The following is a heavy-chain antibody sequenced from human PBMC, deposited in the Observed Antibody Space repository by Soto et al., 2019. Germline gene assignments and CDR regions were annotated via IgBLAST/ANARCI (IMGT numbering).Heavy chain of an antibody. V-gene: IGHV1-69*01. CDR1: GGTFNSYD. CDR3: ARLSRPNYYDTSGFFKDNWFDP. CDR2: IIPIVETP. Sequence: QVQLVQSGAEVKKPGSSMKVSCKASGGTFNSYDINWVRQAPGQGLEWMGGIIPIVETPKYAQKFHGRVTITADESTTTVYMELSSLRSEDTAMYYCARLSRPNYYDTSGFFKDNWFDPWGQGTLVTVSS. J-gene: IGHJ5*02. D-gene: IGHD3-22*01.